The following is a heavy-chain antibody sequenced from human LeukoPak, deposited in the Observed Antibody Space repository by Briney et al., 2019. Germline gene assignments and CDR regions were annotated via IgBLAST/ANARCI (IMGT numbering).Heavy chain of an antibody. CDR3: ARWVAAAGRFDY. D-gene: IGHD6-13*01. CDR1: GYTFTGYY. Sequence: GASLKVSCKASGYTFTGYYMHWVRQAPGEGLEWMGWINPNSGGTNYAQKFQGRVTMTRDTSISTAYMELSRLRSDDTAVYYCARWVAAAGRFDYWGQGTLVTVSS. J-gene: IGHJ4*02. CDR2: INPNSGGT. V-gene: IGHV1-2*02.